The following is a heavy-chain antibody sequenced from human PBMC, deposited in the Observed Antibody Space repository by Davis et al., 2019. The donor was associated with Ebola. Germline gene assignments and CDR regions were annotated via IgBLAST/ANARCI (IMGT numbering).Heavy chain of an antibody. V-gene: IGHV3-33*01. J-gene: IGHJ6*02. Sequence: GGSLRLSRAASGFTFSSYGMHWVRQAPGKGLEWVAVIWYDGSNKYYADSVKGRFTISRDNSKNTLYLQMNSLRAEDTAVYYCAREGVGYYGMDVWGQGTTVTVSS. D-gene: IGHD2-15*01. CDR2: IWYDGSNK. CDR1: GFTFSSYG. CDR3: AREGVGYYGMDV.